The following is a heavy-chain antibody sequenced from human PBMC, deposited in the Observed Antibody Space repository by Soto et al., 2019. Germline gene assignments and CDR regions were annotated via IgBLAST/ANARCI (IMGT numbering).Heavy chain of an antibody. D-gene: IGHD2-21*02. V-gene: IGHV3-33*01. CDR2: IWYDGSNK. J-gene: IGHJ4*02. Sequence: QVQLVESGGGVVQPGRSLRLSCAASGFTFSSYGTHWVRQAPGKGLEWVAVIWYDGSNKYYADSVKGRFTISRDNSKNTLYLQMNSLRAEDTAVYYCARGGSVVVTASRFDYWGQGTLVTVSS. CDR3: ARGGSVVVTASRFDY. CDR1: GFTFSSYG.